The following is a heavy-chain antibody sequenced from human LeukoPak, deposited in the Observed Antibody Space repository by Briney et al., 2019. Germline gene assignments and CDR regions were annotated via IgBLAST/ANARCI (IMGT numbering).Heavy chain of an antibody. CDR1: GGTFSSYA. CDR2: IIPIFGTA. CDR3: ARPNDILTGYYNGYAFDI. Sequence: SVKVSCKASGGTFSSYAISWVRQAPGQGLEWMGRIIPIFGTANYARKFQGRVTITTDESTSTAYMELSSLRSEDTAVYYCARPNDILTGYYNGYAFDIWGQGTMVTVSS. J-gene: IGHJ3*02. D-gene: IGHD3-9*01. V-gene: IGHV1-69*05.